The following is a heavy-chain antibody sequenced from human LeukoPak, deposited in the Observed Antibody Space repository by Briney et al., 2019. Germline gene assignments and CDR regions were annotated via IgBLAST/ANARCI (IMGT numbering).Heavy chain of an antibody. V-gene: IGHV4-39*07. J-gene: IGHJ4*02. CDR1: GGSISSSSYY. Sequence: SETLSLTCTVSGGSISSSSYYWGWIRQPPGKGLEWIGSIYYSGSTYYDPSLKSRVTISVDTSKNQFSLKLSSVTAADTTVYYCASTYYDFWSGYSPGYFDYWGQGTLVTVSS. CDR2: IYYSGST. CDR3: ASTYYDFWSGYSPGYFDY. D-gene: IGHD3-3*01.